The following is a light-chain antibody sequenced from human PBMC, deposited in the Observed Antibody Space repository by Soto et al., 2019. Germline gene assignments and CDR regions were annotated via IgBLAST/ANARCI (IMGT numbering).Light chain of an antibody. CDR3: NSYTTSSTYV. CDR2: DVS. V-gene: IGLV2-14*01. CDR1: RRDVGGYNY. Sequence: QAVLTQPASVAGAPGEAGPISPTGNRRDVGGYNYVAWYQQHPGEAPKVMIYDVSNRPSGVSNRFSGSKSGNTASLTISGLQAEDEADYYCNSYTTSSTYVFGTGTKVTVL. J-gene: IGLJ1*01.